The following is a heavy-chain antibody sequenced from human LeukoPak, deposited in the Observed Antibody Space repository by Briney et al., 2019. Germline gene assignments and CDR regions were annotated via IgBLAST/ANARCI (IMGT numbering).Heavy chain of an antibody. CDR1: GFTFSSFY. CDR2: IFYSGST. Sequence: GTLRLSCAASGFTFSSFYMSWIRQPPGKGLEWIGYIFYSGSTNYNPSLKSRVTISADTSKNQFSLKLSPVTAADTAVYFCARHPSPVHLFDSWGQGTLVTVSS. D-gene: IGHD2-2*01. V-gene: IGHV4-59*08. CDR3: ARHPSPVHLFDS. J-gene: IGHJ5*01.